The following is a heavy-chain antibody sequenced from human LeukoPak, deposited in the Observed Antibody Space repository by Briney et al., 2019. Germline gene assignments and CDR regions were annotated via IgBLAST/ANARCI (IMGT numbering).Heavy chain of an antibody. Sequence: PGGSLRLSCAASGFSVSSNYMSWVRQAPGKGLVWVSVIYSDGNIYYTDSVKGRFTISRDNSKNTLYLQMNSLRAEDTAVYYCTRGPRWYFVDWGQGTLVTVSS. V-gene: IGHV3-53*01. J-gene: IGHJ4*02. D-gene: IGHD4-23*01. CDR3: TRGPRWYFVD. CDR1: GFSVSSNY. CDR2: IYSDGNI.